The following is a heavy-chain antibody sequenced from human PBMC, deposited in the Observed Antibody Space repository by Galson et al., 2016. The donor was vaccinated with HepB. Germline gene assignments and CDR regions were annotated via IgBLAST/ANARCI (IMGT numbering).Heavy chain of an antibody. CDR1: GFDFSTHW. CDR2: IHYEGTDK. J-gene: IGHJ5*02. Sequence: SLRLSCAASGFDFSTHWMSWARQAPGKGLEWVANIHYEGTDKYYVDSVAGRFTISRDNAKNSLFLQMDSLRPEDTAVYFCTRDLNWAMHAWGQGTLVTVSS. D-gene: IGHD1-1*01. CDR3: TRDLNWAMHA. V-gene: IGHV3-7*01.